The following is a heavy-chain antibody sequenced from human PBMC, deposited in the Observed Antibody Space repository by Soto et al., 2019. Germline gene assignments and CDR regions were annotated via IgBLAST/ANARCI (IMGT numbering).Heavy chain of an antibody. V-gene: IGHV3-30*18. Sequence: GGSLRLSCAASGFTFSSYGMHWVRQAPGKGLEWVAVISYDGSNKYYADSVKGRFTISRDNSKNTLYLQMNSLRAEDTAVYYCAKDRRLGFGELSINYYYYYGMDVWGQGTTVTVSS. J-gene: IGHJ6*02. CDR1: GFTFSSYG. CDR3: AKDRRLGFGELSINYYYYYGMDV. D-gene: IGHD3-10*01. CDR2: ISYDGSNK.